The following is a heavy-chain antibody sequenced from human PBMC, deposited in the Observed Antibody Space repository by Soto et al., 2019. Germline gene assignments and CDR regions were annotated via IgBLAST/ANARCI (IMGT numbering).Heavy chain of an antibody. V-gene: IGHV4-39*05. CDR1: GGSFSSSTYY. CDR2: IFHSGST. J-gene: IGHJ4*02. CDR3: ASAPGFNLFDS. D-gene: IGHD5-12*01. Sequence: PSETPSLTCIVSGGSFSSSTYYGGWIRQPPGKGLEWIGNIFHSGSTYYNPSLKSRVTLSVDTSKNRFYLRLSSVTAADTAVYYCASAPGFNLFDSWGQGTLVTVSS.